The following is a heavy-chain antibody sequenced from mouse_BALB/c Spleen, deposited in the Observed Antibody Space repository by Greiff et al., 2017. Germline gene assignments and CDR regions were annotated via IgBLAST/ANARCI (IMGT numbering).Heavy chain of an antibody. CDR1: GFTFSSYA. D-gene: IGHD2-1*01. CDR2: ISSCGST. CDR3: ARKRNYDAMDY. V-gene: IGHV5-6-5*01. J-gene: IGHJ4*01. Sequence: DVMLVESGGGLVKPGGSLKLSCAASGFTFSSYAMSWVRQTPEKRLEWVASISSCGSTHYPDSVKGRFTLSRDNARNILYLQMSSLRSEDTAMYYCARKRNYDAMDYWGQGTSVTVSS.